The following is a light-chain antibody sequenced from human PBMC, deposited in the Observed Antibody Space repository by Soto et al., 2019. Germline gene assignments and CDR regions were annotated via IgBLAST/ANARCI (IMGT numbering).Light chain of an antibody. V-gene: IGLV1-47*01. CDR1: SSNIGSNY. CDR3: AAWDDSLDGYV. J-gene: IGLJ1*01. Sequence: QSVLTQPASASATPGQRVTISCSGSSSNIGSNYVYWYQQLPRTAPKLLISSNNQRPSGVPDRFSGSKSGTSASLAISGLRSEDEAEYYCAAWDDSLDGYVFGTGTKLTVL. CDR2: SNN.